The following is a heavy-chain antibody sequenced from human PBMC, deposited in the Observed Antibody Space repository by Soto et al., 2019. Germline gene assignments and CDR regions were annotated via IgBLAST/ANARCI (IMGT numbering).Heavy chain of an antibody. CDR3: ARGTSTPAIWNGSEEWYYDYGMYV. CDR1: GFTFSSYG. V-gene: IGHV3-33*01. Sequence: QVQLVESGGGVVQPGRSLRLSCAASGFTFSSYGMHWVRQAPGKGLEWVAVIWYDGSNKYYADSVKGRFTISRDNSKKTLYLQMNSLRAEDTAVYYCARGTSTPAIWNGSEEWYYDYGMYVWGQGTTVTVSS. J-gene: IGHJ6*02. D-gene: IGHD3-10*01. CDR2: IWYDGSNK.